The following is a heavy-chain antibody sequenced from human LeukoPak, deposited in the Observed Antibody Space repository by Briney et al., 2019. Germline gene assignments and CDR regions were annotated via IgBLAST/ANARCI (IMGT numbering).Heavy chain of an antibody. V-gene: IGHV4-39*01. Sequence: SETLSLTCTVSGGSISSSSYYWGWIRQPPGKGLEWIGSIYYSGSTYYNPSFKSRVTISVDTSKNQFSLKLSSVTAADTAVYYCARPVVVAANRYAFDIWGQGTMVTVSS. CDR1: GGSISSSSYY. D-gene: IGHD2-15*01. J-gene: IGHJ3*02. CDR3: ARPVVVAANRYAFDI. CDR2: IYYSGST.